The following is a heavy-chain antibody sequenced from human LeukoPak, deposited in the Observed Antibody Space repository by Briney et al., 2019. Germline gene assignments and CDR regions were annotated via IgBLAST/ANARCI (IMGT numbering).Heavy chain of an antibody. CDR2: IYYSGST. D-gene: IGHD6-19*01. CDR3: AVSGWYYMGYFDY. V-gene: IGHV4-59*01. J-gene: IGHJ4*02. CDR1: GGSISSYY. Sequence: SETLSLTXTVSGGSISSYYWSWIRQPPGKGLEWIGYIYYSGSTNYNPSLKSRVTISVDTSKNQFSLKLSSVTAADTAVYYCAVSGWYYMGYFDYWGQGTLVTVSS.